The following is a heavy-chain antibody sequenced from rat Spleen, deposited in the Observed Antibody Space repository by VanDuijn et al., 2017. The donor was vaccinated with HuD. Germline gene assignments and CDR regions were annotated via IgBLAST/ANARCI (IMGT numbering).Heavy chain of an antibody. Sequence: EVQLVESDGGLVQPGRSLKLSCAVSGFTFSDYNMAWVRQAPKKGLERVATISNDDSNTYYRDSVKGRFTISRDNAKNTLYLQMDSLRSEDTATYYCARSVFDYWGQGVMVTVSS. CDR2: ISNDDSNT. J-gene: IGHJ2*01. CDR1: GFTFSDYN. CDR3: ARSVFDY. V-gene: IGHV5-7*01.